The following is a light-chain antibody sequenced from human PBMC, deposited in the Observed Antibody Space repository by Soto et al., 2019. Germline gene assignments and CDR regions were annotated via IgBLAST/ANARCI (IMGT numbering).Light chain of an antibody. CDR2: GAS. CDR3: LQYNSYPLT. J-gene: IGKJ4*01. CDR1: QGISNS. V-gene: IGKV1-17*03. Sequence: DIQMTQSPSAMSASLGDRVTVTCRASQGISNSLAWFQQKPGNVPQRLIYGASTLQSGAPSRFSGSASGTAFTLTISSLQPEDFANYYCLQYNSYPLTFGGGTKVEIK.